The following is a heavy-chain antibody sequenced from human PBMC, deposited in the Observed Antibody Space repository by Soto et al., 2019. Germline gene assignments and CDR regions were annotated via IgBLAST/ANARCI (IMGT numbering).Heavy chain of an antibody. D-gene: IGHD2-15*01. V-gene: IGHV3-33*01. Sequence: QVQLVEAGGGVVQPGRYLRLSCAASGLTVSSYGMHSVRQAPGKGLEGVAIIWYDGSDEYYTDSVKGRFTISRDNSKNTLYLQMNSLRAEDTAVYYCARVGGSEVVFDYWGQGTLVTVSS. CDR1: GLTVSSYG. CDR3: ARVGGSEVVFDY. CDR2: IWYDGSDE. J-gene: IGHJ4*02.